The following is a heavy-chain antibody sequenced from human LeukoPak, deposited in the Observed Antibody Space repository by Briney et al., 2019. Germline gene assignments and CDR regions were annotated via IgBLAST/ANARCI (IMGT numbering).Heavy chain of an antibody. D-gene: IGHD6-19*01. CDR2: INPNSGGT. J-gene: IGHJ1*01. CDR3: ASTPKNIPVAGSGLSEYFQH. CDR1: GYTFTGYY. Sequence: ASVKVSCKASGYTFTGYYMHWVRQAPGQGLEWMGWINPNSGGTNCAQKFQGRVTMTRDTSISTAYMELSRLRSDDTAMYYCASTPKNIPVAGSGLSEYFQHWGQGTLVTVSS. V-gene: IGHV1-2*02.